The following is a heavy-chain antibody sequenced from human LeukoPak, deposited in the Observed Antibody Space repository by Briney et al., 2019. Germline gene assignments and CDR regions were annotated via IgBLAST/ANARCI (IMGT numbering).Heavy chain of an antibody. Sequence: SETLSLTCAVSGGSISSGGYSWSWIRQPPGKGLECIGYIYHSGSTYYNPSLKSRVTISVDRSKSQFSLKLSPVTAADTAVYYCARRLGYCSSTSCSVGAFDIWGQATMVTVSS. CDR1: GGSISSGGYS. V-gene: IGHV4-30-2*01. CDR3: ARRLGYCSSTSCSVGAFDI. J-gene: IGHJ3*02. D-gene: IGHD2-2*01. CDR2: IYHSGST.